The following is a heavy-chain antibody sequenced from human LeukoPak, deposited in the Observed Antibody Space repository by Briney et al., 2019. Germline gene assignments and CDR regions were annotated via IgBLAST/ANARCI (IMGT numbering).Heavy chain of an antibody. CDR3: ARDRGSGGWYEFDY. V-gene: IGHV3-7*01. Sequence: GGSLRLSCAASGFTSSSYWMSWVRQAPGKGLEWVANIKQDGSEKYYVDSVKGRFTISRDNAKNSLYLQMNSLRAEDTAVYYCARDRGSGGWYEFDYWGQGTLVTVSS. CDR2: IKQDGSEK. D-gene: IGHD6-19*01. J-gene: IGHJ4*02. CDR1: GFTSSSYW.